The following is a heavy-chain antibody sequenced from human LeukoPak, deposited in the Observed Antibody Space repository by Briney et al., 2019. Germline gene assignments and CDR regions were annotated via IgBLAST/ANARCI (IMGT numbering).Heavy chain of an antibody. D-gene: IGHD5-18*01. CDR2: ISSSSSYI. CDR3: ARGLEGRRSLWIQLWYHDAFDI. J-gene: IGHJ3*02. V-gene: IGHV3-21*01. CDR1: GFTFSSYS. Sequence: PGGSLRLSCAASGFTFSSYSKNWVRQAPGKGLEWVSSISSSSSYIYYADSVKRRFTISRDSAKNSLYLQMNSLRAEDTAVYYCARGLEGRRSLWIQLWYHDAFDIWGQGTMVTVSS.